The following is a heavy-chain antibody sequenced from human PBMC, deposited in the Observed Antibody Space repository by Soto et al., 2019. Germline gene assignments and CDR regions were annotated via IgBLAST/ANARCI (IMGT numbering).Heavy chain of an antibody. Sequence: GGSLRLSCAVSGFTFGDHFMDWVRQAPGKGLEWVGRSRNKANSYTTEYAASVRGRFTVSRDDSQNSFYLQMNSLKTEDTAVYYCVRGKNSFDYWGLGTLVTVSS. V-gene: IGHV3-72*01. CDR2: SRNKANSYTT. CDR3: VRGKNSFDY. J-gene: IGHJ4*02. CDR1: GFTFGDHF.